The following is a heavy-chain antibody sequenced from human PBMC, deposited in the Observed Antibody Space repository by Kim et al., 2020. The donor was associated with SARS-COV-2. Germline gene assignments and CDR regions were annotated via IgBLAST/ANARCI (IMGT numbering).Heavy chain of an antibody. CDR2: IWHDGSDK. D-gene: IGHD5-12*01. J-gene: IGHJ3*01. Sequence: GGSLRLSCAASGFTFSTYGMHWVRQAPGKGLEWVAGIWHDGSDKYYAESVKGRFTISRHNSKNTVYLQVNSLRGEDSAVYFCARGHSGSTRFDVWGQWT. CDR3: ARGHSGSTRFDV. CDR1: GFTFSTYG. V-gene: IGHV3-33*01.